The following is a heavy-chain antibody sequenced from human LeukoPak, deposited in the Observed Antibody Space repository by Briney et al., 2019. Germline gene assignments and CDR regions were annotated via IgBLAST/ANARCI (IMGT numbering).Heavy chain of an antibody. D-gene: IGHD2-2*01. CDR1: GFTFSSYS. J-gene: IGHJ4*02. CDR3: AREHCSSSSCHLDY. Sequence: GGSLRLSCAASGFTFSSYSMNWVRQAPGKGLEWVSSISSSSSYIYYADSVKGRFTISRDNAKNSLYLQMNSLRAEDTAVYCCAREHCSSSSCHLDYWGQGTLVTVSS. V-gene: IGHV3-21*01. CDR2: ISSSSSYI.